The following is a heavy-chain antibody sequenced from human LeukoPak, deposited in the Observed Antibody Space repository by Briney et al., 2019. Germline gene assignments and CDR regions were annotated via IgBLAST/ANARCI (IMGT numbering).Heavy chain of an antibody. Sequence: GGSLRLSCAASGFTFSSYAMHWVRQAPGKGLEWVAVISYDGSNKYYADSVKGRFTISRDNSKSTLYLQMNSLRAEDTAVYYCASIGSYTTPSFDYWGQGTLVTVSS. J-gene: IGHJ4*02. V-gene: IGHV3-30*04. CDR3: ASIGSYTTPSFDY. CDR1: GFTFSSYA. D-gene: IGHD3-10*01. CDR2: ISYDGSNK.